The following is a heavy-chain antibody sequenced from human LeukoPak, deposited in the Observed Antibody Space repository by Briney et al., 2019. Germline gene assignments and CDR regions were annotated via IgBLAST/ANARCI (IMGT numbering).Heavy chain of an antibody. CDR1: GFTFSSYG. Sequence: GGSLRLSCAASGFTFSSYGMTWVRQAPGKGLEWVSYISSSSSTIYYAVSVKGRFTISRDNAKNSLYLQMNSLRAEDTAVYYCARSSRELGGYAPWELMPPFDYWGQGTLVTVSS. J-gene: IGHJ4*02. D-gene: IGHD2-8*02. V-gene: IGHV3-48*01. CDR2: ISSSSSTI. CDR3: ARSSRELGGYAPWELMPPFDY.